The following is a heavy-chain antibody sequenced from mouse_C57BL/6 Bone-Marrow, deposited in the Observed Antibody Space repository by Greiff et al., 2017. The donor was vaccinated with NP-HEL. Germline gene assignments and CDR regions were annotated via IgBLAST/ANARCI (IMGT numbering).Heavy chain of an antibody. CDR1: GYTFTSYW. J-gene: IGHJ3*01. V-gene: IGHV1-55*01. CDR2: IYPGSGST. Sequence: VKLMESGAELVKPGASVKMSCKASGYTFTSYWITWVKQRPGQGLEWIGDIYPGSGSTNYNEKFKSKATLTVDTSSSTAYMQLSSLTSEDSAVYYCARLDPWFAYWGQGTLVTVSA. CDR3: ARLDPWFAY.